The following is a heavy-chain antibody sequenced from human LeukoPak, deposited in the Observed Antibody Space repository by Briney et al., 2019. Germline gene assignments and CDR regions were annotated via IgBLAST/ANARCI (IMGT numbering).Heavy chain of an antibody. CDR2: FYTSGTT. Sequence: SETLSLTRTASGGSFTSDYWSWIRQPAGKGLEWIGRFYTSGTTNYNPSLKSRVTMSADTSKNQFSLKLRSVTAADTAVYYCARCRHGNCDYFDYWGQGTLVTVSS. J-gene: IGHJ4*02. CDR3: ARCRHGNCDYFDY. CDR1: GGSFTSDY. D-gene: IGHD1-7*01. V-gene: IGHV4-4*07.